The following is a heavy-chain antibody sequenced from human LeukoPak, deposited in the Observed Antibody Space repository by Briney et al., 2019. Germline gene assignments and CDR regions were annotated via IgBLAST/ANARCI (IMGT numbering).Heavy chain of an antibody. V-gene: IGHV4-59*08. D-gene: IGHD3-22*01. Sequence: SETLSLTCTVSGGSISAYYWSWIRQPPGKGLEWIGYIYYSGSTNYNPSLKSRVTISVDTSKNQFSLKLSSVTAADTVVYYCARPLIVGSKGAFDIWGQGTMVTVSS. CDR1: GGSISAYY. CDR3: ARPLIVGSKGAFDI. CDR2: IYYSGST. J-gene: IGHJ3*02.